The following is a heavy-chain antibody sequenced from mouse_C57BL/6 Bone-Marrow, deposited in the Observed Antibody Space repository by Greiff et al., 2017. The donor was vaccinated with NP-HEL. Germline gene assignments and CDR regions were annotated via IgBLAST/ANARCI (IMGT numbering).Heavy chain of an antibody. V-gene: IGHV1-85*01. CDR2: IYPRDGST. J-gene: IGHJ4*01. D-gene: IGHD3-2*02. CDR3: AKGTAQTLYAMDY. Sequence: QVQLQQSGPELVKPGASVKLSCKASGYTFTSYDINWVKQRPGQGLEWIGWIYPRDGSTTYNEKFKGKATLTVDTSSSTAYMELHSLTSEDSAVYFCAKGTAQTLYAMDYWGQGTSVTVSS. CDR1: GYTFTSYD.